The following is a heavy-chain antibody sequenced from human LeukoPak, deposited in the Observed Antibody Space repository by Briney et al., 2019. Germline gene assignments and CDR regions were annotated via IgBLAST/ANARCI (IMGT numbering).Heavy chain of an antibody. CDR2: INTDGSST. Sequence: GGSLRLSCAASGFTFSSYWMHWVRQAPGKGLVWVSRINTDGSSTSYADSVKGRFTISRDNAKNTLYLQMNSLRAEDTAVYYCAREEAYYDFWSGYYPQGWFDPWGQGTLVTVSS. D-gene: IGHD3-3*01. CDR3: AREEAYYDFWSGYYPQGWFDP. J-gene: IGHJ5*02. CDR1: GFTFSSYW. V-gene: IGHV3-74*01.